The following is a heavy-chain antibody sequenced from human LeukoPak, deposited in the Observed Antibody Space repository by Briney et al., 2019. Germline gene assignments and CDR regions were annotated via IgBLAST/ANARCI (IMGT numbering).Heavy chain of an antibody. V-gene: IGHV1-18*01. CDR3: AVTWLSPSGVPAAIQSFY. CDR2: ISAYNGNT. J-gene: IGHJ4*02. Sequence: GASVKVSCKASGYTFTSYGISWVRQSPGQGLEWMGWISAYNGNTNYAQKLQGRVTMTTDTSTSTAYMELRSLRSDDTAVYYCAVTWLSPSGVPAAIQSFYWGQGTLVTVSS. D-gene: IGHD2-2*01. CDR1: GYTFTSYG.